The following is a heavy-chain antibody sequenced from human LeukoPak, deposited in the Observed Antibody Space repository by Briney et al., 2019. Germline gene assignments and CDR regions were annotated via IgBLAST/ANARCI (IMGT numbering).Heavy chain of an antibody. CDR1: GFTVSSNY. J-gene: IGHJ6*02. CDR2: IYSGGST. CDR3: ASSIVGVYYYYGMDV. Sequence: GGSLRLSCAASGFTVSSNYMSWVRQAPGKGLEWVSVIYSGGSTYYADSVKGRFTIPRDNSKNTLYLQMNSLRAEDTAVYYCASSIVGVYYYYGMDVWGQGTTVTVSS. D-gene: IGHD1-26*01. V-gene: IGHV3-66*01.